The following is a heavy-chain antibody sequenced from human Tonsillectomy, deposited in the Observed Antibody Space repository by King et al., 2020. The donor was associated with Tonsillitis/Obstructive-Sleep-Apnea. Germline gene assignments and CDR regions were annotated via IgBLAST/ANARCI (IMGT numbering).Heavy chain of an antibody. J-gene: IGHJ4*02. CDR2: ISSNGGST. CDR1: GFTFSSYA. Sequence: LVESGGGLVQPGGSLRLSCAASGFTFSSYAMHWVRQAPGKGLEYVSAISSNGGSTYYANSVKGRFTISRDNSKNTLYLQMGSLRAEDMAVYYCSRDNDSSVHEGYFDYWGQGTLVTVSS. D-gene: IGHD3-22*01. CDR3: SRDNDSSVHEGYFDY. V-gene: IGHV3-64*01.